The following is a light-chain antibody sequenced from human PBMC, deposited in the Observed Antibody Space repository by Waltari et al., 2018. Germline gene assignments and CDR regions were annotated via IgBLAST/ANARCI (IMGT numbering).Light chain of an antibody. CDR3: CSFTSSSTWV. Sequence: QSALTQPASVSGSPGQSITISCTGTATDIGGYNYVSWYQQHPGKAPKLVIFDVSSRPSGISYRFYASKFGNTASLTISGLQPDDEADYYCCSFTSSSTWVFGGGTKLTVL. CDR1: ATDIGGYNY. CDR2: DVS. V-gene: IGLV2-14*03. J-gene: IGLJ3*02.